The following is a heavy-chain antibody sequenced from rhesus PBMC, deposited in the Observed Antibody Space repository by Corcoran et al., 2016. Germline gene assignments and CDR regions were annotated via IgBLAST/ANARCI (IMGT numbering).Heavy chain of an antibody. CDR3: VRYRDWYVEI. J-gene: IGHJ2*01. V-gene: IGHV4-81*01. CDR1: GGSISDYS. Sequence: QVQLQESGPGLVKPSETLSLTCAVSGGSISDYSCSWIRQPQGKGLEWIVNIDGKSARTNNNPTLKKRVTRSKDTSKNQFSLKLNSVTAADTAGFYCVRYRDWYVEIWGPGTPITISS. CDR2: IDGKSART.